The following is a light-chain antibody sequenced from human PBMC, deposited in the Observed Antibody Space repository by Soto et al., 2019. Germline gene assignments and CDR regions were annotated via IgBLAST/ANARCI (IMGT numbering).Light chain of an antibody. V-gene: IGKV3-20*01. J-gene: IGKJ2*01. CDR3: QQYGSSPRT. CDR1: QSVSRSY. Sequence: EIVLTQSPGTLSLSPGERATLSCRASQSVSRSYLAWYQKKPGQAPRLLIYGASSRATGIPDRFSGSGSGTDFTLTISRLEPEDFPVYYCQQYGSSPRTFGQGTKLEIK. CDR2: GAS.